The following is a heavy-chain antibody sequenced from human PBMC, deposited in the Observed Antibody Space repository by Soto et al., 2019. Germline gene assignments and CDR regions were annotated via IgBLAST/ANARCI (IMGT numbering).Heavy chain of an antibody. CDR3: ARVAYYDCWSGYLTLDV. D-gene: IGHD3-3*01. CDR1: GYTFTSYD. CDR2: MNPNSGNT. V-gene: IGHV1-8*01. Sequence: ASVKVSCKASGYTFTSYDINWVRQATGQGLEWMGWMNPNSGNTGYAQKFQGRVTMTRNTSISTAYMELSSLSDEDTAVYYCARVAYYDCWSGYLTLDVWGKGTTVTVSS. J-gene: IGHJ6*04.